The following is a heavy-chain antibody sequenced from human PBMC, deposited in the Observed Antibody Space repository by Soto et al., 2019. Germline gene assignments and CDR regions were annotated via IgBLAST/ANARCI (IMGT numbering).Heavy chain of an antibody. Sequence: XSVKGSCNASGYPFTSYGISWVRQAPGQGLEWMGWISAYNGNTNYAQKLQGRVTMTTDTSTSTAYMELRSLRSDDTAVYYCARAGSSGWYYYYGMDVWGQGTTVTVSS. CDR2: ISAYNGNT. CDR1: GYPFTSYG. CDR3: ARAGSSGWYYYYGMDV. J-gene: IGHJ6*02. V-gene: IGHV1-18*04. D-gene: IGHD6-19*01.